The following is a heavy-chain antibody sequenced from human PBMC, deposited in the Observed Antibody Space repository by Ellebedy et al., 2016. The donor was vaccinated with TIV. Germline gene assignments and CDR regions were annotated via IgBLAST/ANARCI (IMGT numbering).Heavy chain of an antibody. CDR3: ARDSHGSGKTNYGMDV. Sequence: GGSLRLSCAASGFTFSIYAMHWVRQAPGKGLEWVAVISYDGSNKYYADSVKGRFTISRDNSKNTLYLQMNSLRPEDTAVYYCARDSHGSGKTNYGMDVWGQGTTVTVSS. D-gene: IGHD3-10*01. CDR2: ISYDGSNK. J-gene: IGHJ6*02. CDR1: GFTFSIYA. V-gene: IGHV3-30-3*01.